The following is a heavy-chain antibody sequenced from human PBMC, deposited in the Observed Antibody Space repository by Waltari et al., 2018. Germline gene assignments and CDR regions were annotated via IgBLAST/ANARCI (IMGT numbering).Heavy chain of an antibody. Sequence: EVQLLESGGALAQPGGSLRLSCAASGFTFSGYGMTWVRHAPGKGLEWVSGISGSGDHTYSAASVRGRFTISRDNSKNILYLQMSSLTADDTAVYYCAKSSGATQVPRPHDSWGQGSLVTVSS. CDR2: ISGSGDHT. V-gene: IGHV3-23*01. CDR3: AKSSGATQVPRPHDS. CDR1: GFTFSGYG. D-gene: IGHD1-26*01. J-gene: IGHJ4*02.